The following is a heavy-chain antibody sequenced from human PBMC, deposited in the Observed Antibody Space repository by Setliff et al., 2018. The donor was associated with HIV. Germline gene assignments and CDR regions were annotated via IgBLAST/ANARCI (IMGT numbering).Heavy chain of an antibody. J-gene: IGHJ3*01. Sequence: SVKVSCKASGFTFTRSAMQWVRQARGQRLEWIGWIVVDSGNTNYAQKFQERVTITRDMSTSTAYMELSSLRSEDTAVYYCAAPMYYFGIDAFDVWGQGTMVTVSS. CDR2: IVVDSGNT. V-gene: IGHV1-58*02. CDR1: GFTFTRSA. CDR3: AAPMYYFGIDAFDV. D-gene: IGHD3-10*01.